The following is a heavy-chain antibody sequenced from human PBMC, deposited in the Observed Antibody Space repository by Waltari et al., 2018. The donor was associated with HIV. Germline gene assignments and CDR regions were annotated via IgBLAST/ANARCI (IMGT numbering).Heavy chain of an antibody. CDR2: MSYSGST. CDR1: GGSMTSSSYY. Sequence: QLQLQGSGPGLVKSSETLSLTCTVSGGSMTSSSYYWGWIRQPPGRGLEWFGSMSYSGSTYHNPSLRSRLTISVDTSKNQFSLKLTSVTAADTAVYYCARSFSGYSNYFDPWGQGTLVTVSS. J-gene: IGHJ5*02. V-gene: IGHV4-39*01. D-gene: IGHD4-4*01. CDR3: ARSFSGYSNYFDP.